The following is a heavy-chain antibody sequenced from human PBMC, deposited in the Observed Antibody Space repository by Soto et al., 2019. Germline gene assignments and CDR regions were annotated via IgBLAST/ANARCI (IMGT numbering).Heavy chain of an antibody. V-gene: IGHV4-34*01. J-gene: IGHJ5*02. D-gene: IGHD2-15*01. CDR1: GGSLSGYY. Sequence: PSETLSLTCAVYGGSLSGYYWSWIRQPPGKGLEWMGDIYHSGRTNYNPSLKSRVTISVDTAENQFSLKLSSVTAADTAVYYCAGSRMDWLDPWGHGTLVTVSS. CDR3: AGSRMDWLDP. CDR2: IYHSGRT.